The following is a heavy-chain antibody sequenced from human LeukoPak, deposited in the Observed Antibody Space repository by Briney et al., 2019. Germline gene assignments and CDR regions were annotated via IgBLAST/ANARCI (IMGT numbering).Heavy chain of an antibody. V-gene: IGHV3-23*01. J-gene: IGHJ4*02. CDR2: ISGSGGST. CDR3: ATLGSIAVAFDY. Sequence: PGGSLRLSCAASGFTFSSYAMSWVRQAPGKGLEWVSAISGSGGSTYYADSVKGRFTISRDNSKNTLYLQMNSLRAEDTAVYYCATLGSIAVAFDYWGQGTLVTVSS. D-gene: IGHD6-19*01. CDR1: GFTFSSYA.